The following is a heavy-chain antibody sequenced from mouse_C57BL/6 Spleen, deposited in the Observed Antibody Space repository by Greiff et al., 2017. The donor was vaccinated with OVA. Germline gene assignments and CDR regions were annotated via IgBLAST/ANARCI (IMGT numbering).Heavy chain of an antibody. J-gene: IGHJ2*01. D-gene: IGHD4-1*01. CDR1: GYAFSSYW. Sequence: QVQLKQSGAELVKPGASVKISCKASGYAFSSYWMNWVKQRPGQGLEWIGQLYPGDGATNYNGKFKGKATLTADKSSSTAYMQLSSLTSEDSAVYFCARGENFWGDYWGQGTTLTVSS. CDR3: ARGENFWGDY. CDR2: LYPGDGAT. V-gene: IGHV1-80*01.